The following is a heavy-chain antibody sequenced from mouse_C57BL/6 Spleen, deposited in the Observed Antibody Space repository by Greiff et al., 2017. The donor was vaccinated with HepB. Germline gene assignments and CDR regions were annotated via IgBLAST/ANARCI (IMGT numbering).Heavy chain of an antibody. Sequence: VKLQESGPELVKPGASVKISCKASGYAFSSSWMNWVKQRPGKGLEWIGRIYPGDGDTNYNGKFKGKATLTADKSSSTAYMQLSSLTSEDSAVYFCARGAAQARFAYWGQGTLATVSA. J-gene: IGHJ3*01. D-gene: IGHD3-2*02. V-gene: IGHV1-82*01. CDR3: ARGAAQARFAY. CDR1: GYAFSSSW. CDR2: IYPGDGDT.